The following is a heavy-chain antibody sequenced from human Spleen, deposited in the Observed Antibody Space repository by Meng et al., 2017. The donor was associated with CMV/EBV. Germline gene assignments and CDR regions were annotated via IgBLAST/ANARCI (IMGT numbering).Heavy chain of an antibody. V-gene: IGHV1-2*02. Sequence: QVQRVQSGAEVKKPGAYVKVSCKASGYTFTGYYMHWVRQAPGQGLEWMGWINPNSGGTNYAQKFQGRVTISRDNAKNSLYLQMNSLRAEDTAVYYCASERGWFDPWGQGTLVTVSS. CDR3: ASERGWFDP. CDR1: GYTFTGYY. CDR2: INPNSGGT. J-gene: IGHJ5*02.